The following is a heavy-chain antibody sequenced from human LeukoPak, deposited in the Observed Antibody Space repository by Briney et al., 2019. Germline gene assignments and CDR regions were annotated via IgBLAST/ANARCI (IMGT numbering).Heavy chain of an antibody. J-gene: IGHJ4*02. CDR2: VSYDGSNK. V-gene: IGHV3-30*18. CDR3: AKEGYYGSGRFPDY. CDR1: GFTISNYG. Sequence: GGSLRLSCAASGFTISNYGMHWVRQAPAKGLEWVGVVSYDGSNKYYPDSVKGRFTISRDNSKNTLYLQMNSLRAEDTAVYYCAKEGYYGSGRFPDYWGRGTLVTVSS. D-gene: IGHD3-10*01.